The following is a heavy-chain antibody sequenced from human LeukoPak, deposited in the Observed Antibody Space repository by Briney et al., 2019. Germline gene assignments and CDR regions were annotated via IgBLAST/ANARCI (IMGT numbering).Heavy chain of an antibody. Sequence: SETLSLTCTVSGYSIAHGFFWAWIRQPPGGGLEWFGSLYHSGTTYYNTSLKSRISTSVDTSKNQFSLKLRLVTAADTAVYYCARVEVPRDINDWYFDLWGRGTLVTAS. CDR2: LYHSGTT. D-gene: IGHD2-15*01. J-gene: IGHJ2*01. CDR3: ARVEVPRDINDWYFDL. V-gene: IGHV4-38-2*02. CDR1: GYSIAHGFF.